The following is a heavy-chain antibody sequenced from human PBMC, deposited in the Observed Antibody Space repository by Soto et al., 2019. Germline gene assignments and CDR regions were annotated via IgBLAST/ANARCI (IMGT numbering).Heavy chain of an antibody. CDR1: GFRFSDYP. CDR3: VRGTPTPGLDI. J-gene: IGHJ6*02. V-gene: IGHV3-7*03. Sequence: GGSLRLSCVVSGFRFSDYPLNWVRQAPGQGLEWVANINRRVTSTNYVDSVRGRFSTSRDSTRNSLYLNMDSLRVEDTATYYCVRGTPTPGLDIWGRGLKVTVSS. CDR2: INRRVTST. D-gene: IGHD1-1*01.